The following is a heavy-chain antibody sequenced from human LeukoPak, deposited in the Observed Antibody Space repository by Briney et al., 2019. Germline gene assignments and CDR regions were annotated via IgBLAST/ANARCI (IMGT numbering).Heavy chain of an antibody. CDR3: ARDNYYDSSNYYRPFDY. Sequence: SETLSLTCTVSGGSISSGGYYWSWIRQHPGKGLEWIGYIYYSGSTYYNPSLKSRVIILVDISNNQFSLKLSSVTAADTAVYYCARDNYYDSSNYYRPFDYWGQGILVTVSS. CDR1: GGSISSGGYY. J-gene: IGHJ4*02. CDR2: IYYSGST. D-gene: IGHD3-22*01. V-gene: IGHV4-31*03.